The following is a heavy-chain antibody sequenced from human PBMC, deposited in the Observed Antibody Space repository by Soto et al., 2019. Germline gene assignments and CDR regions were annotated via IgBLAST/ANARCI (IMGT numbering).Heavy chain of an antibody. CDR2: IKQDGSEK. D-gene: IGHD3-3*01. V-gene: IGHV3-7*03. CDR3: ASYDFWSGYSPILYYGMDV. J-gene: IGHJ6*02. CDR1: GFTFSSYW. Sequence: PGGSLRLSCAASGFTFSSYWMSWVRQAPGKGLEWVANIKQDGSEKYYVDSVKGRFTISRDNAKNSLYLQMNSLRAEDTAVYYCASYDFWSGYSPILYYGMDVWGQGTTVTVSS.